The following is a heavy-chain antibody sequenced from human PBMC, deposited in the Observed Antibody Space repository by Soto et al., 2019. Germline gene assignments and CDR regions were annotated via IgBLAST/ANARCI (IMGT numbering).Heavy chain of an antibody. CDR1: GFTFNNYA. J-gene: IGHJ6*03. V-gene: IGHV3-23*01. CDR2: ISGGGSAT. CDR3: AKAGTTSGYYSMDV. D-gene: IGHD1-7*01. Sequence: EVQLLESGGGLVQPGGSLRLSCAASGFTFNNYAMSWVRQAPGKGLEWVSDISGGGSATFYADSVKGRFTISRDNSKNTLFLQMNSLRAEDTAVYYCAKAGTTSGYYSMDVWGKGTTVTVSS.